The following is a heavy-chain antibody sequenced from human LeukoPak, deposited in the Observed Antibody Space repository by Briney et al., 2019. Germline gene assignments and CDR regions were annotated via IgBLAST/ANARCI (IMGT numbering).Heavy chain of an antibody. J-gene: IGHJ4*02. CDR3: ARSLSEVGARYFDY. V-gene: IGHV4-34*01. CDR2: INHSGST. Sequence: PSETLSLTCAVYGGSFSGYYWSWIRQPPGKGLEWIGEINHSGSTYYNPSLKSRVTISVDTSKNQFSLKLSSVTAADTAVYYCARSLSEVGARYFDYWGQGTLVTVSS. CDR1: GGSFSGYY. D-gene: IGHD1-26*01.